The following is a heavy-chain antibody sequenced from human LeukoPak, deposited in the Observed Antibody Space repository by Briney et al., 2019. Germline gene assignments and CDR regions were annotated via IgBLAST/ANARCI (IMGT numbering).Heavy chain of an antibody. CDR2: IFTTGST. V-gene: IGHV4-61*02. J-gene: IGHJ6*03. Sequence: SQTLSLTCTVSGGSISSGSYYRSWIRQPAGKGLEWIGRIFTTGSTNYNPSLKSRVTISVDSSKNQFSLKLSSVTAADTAVYYCARDRSNPPNYYSYYYMDVWGKGTTVTVSS. D-gene: IGHD4-11*01. CDR1: GGSISSGSYY. CDR3: ARDRSNPPNYYSYYYMDV.